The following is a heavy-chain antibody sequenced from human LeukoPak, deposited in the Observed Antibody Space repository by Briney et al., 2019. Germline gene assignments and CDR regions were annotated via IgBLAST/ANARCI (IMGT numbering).Heavy chain of an antibody. V-gene: IGHV4-34*01. J-gene: IGHJ5*02. Sequence: PSETLSLTCAVYGGSFSGYYWSWVRQPPGKGLECIGEINHSGSTNYNPSLKSRVTISVDTSKNQFSLKLSSVTAADTAVYYCARVGSNWFVPWGQGTLVTASS. CDR2: INHSGST. CDR1: GGSFSGYY. D-gene: IGHD3-10*01. CDR3: ARVGSNWFVP.